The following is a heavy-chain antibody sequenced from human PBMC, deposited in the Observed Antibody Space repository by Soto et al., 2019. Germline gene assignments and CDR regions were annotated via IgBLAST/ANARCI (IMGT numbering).Heavy chain of an antibody. V-gene: IGHV4-59*08. CDR3: ARRIIALEIFDY. CDR2: IYYTGNT. D-gene: IGHD3-10*01. CDR1: GGSMTSYY. J-gene: IGHJ4*02. Sequence: QVQLQESGPGLVKPSETLSLTCTVSGGSMTSYYWSWIRQPPGKGLEWIGFIYYTGNTKYNASLKSRVPISVDTSKNLSSLKLKSATAADTAVYYCARRIIALEIFDYWGQGTVVTVSS.